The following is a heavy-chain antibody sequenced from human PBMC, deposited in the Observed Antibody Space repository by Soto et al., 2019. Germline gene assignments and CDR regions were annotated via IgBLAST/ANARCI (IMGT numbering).Heavy chain of an antibody. J-gene: IGHJ4*02. CDR2: ISSSSSYI. V-gene: IGHV3-21*01. Sequence: EVQLVESGGGLVKPGGSLRLSCAASGFTFSSYSMNWVRQAPGKGLEWVSSISSSSSYIYYADSVKGRFTIYRDNAKNSLYLQMNSLRAEDTALYYCARGNFVVVVAAMVLDYWGQGTLVTVSS. D-gene: IGHD2-15*01. CDR1: GFTFSSYS. CDR3: ARGNFVVVVAAMVLDY.